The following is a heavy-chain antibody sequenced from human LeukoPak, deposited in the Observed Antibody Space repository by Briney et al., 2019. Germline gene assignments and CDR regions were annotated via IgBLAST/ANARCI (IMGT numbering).Heavy chain of an antibody. CDR1: GFTFRNAW. V-gene: IGHV3-15*01. D-gene: IGHD1-26*01. J-gene: IGHJ4*02. CDR2: IKSKTDGGTT. CDR3: NTGGSRQQREFDY. Sequence: GGSLRLSCAASGFTFRNAWMSWVRQAPGKGLEWVGRIKSKTDGGTTDYAAPVKGRFTISRDDSKNTLYLQMNSLKTEDTAVYYCNTGGSRQQREFDYWGQGTLVTVSS.